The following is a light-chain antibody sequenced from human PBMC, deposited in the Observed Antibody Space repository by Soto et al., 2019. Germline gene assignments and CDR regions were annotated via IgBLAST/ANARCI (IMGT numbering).Light chain of an antibody. CDR1: SSDNY. CDR3: SSYTSSTIVV. CDR2: AVT. Sequence: QSVLTQPASVSGSPGQSITNSCSGISSDNYVSWYQQHPGTAPKLMIYAVTSRPSGVSNRFSGSKSGNTASLTISGLQAEDEADYYCSSYTSSTIVVFGGGTKVTVL. J-gene: IGLJ2*01. V-gene: IGLV2-14*01.